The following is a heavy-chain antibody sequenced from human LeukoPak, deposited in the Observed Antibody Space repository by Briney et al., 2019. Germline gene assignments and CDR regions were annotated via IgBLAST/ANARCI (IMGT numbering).Heavy chain of an antibody. CDR1: GFTFDDYY. CDR2: ITWDGGRT. D-gene: IGHD2-21*01. Sequence: GGSLRLSCAASGFTFDDYYMHWVRQAPGKGLEWVSVITWDGGRTHYADSVKGRFTISRDNSRNSLYLQMNSLRTEDTALYYCAKGTGLNEHIALVYFPNWGRGTLVTVSS. CDR3: AKGTGLNEHIALVYFPN. V-gene: IGHV3-43*01. J-gene: IGHJ1*01.